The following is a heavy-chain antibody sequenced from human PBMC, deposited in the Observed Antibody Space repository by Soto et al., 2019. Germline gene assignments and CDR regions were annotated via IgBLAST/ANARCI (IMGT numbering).Heavy chain of an antibody. J-gene: IGHJ4*02. V-gene: IGHV3-23*01. CDR3: AKDVVARYDILTAHPYFDY. Sequence: EVQLLESGGTLVQPGGSLRLSCSASGFTFSNYAMSWVRQAPGKGLEWVSGIGGGGGVAYYADSVTGRFTMSRDNSKNTLYLQMDSLRAEDTVVHFCAKDVVARYDILTAHPYFDYWGQGTLVTVSS. CDR2: IGGGGGVA. D-gene: IGHD3-9*01. CDR1: GFTFSNYA.